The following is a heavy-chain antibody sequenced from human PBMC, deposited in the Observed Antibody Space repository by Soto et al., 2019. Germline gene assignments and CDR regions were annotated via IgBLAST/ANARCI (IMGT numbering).Heavy chain of an antibody. Sequence: ASVKVSCKASGYTFTTHAMHWVRQAPGQSLEWMGWINGGTGQTKHSQRFQGRVNITRDTSASTAYMELSSLRSEDTAVYYCARGKGMEENYCYYGLDIWGQGTTVTVSS. CDR1: GYTFTTHA. CDR2: INGGTGQT. CDR3: ARGKGMEENYCYYGLDI. D-gene: IGHD1-1*01. V-gene: IGHV1-3*01. J-gene: IGHJ6*02.